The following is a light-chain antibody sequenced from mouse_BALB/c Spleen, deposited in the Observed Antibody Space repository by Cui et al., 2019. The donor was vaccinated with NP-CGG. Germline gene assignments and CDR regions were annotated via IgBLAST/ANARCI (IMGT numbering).Light chain of an antibody. V-gene: IGLV1*01. J-gene: IGLJ1*01. CDR3: ALWYSNHWV. Sequence: QAVVPPPSALPPSPRAPVPLPSPSSTGAVTTSNYANWVQEKPEHLFTGLIGGTKNRAPGVPARFSGSLIGDKAALTITGAQTEDETIYFCALWYSNHWVFGGGTKLTVL. CDR2: GTK. CDR1: TGAVTTSNY.